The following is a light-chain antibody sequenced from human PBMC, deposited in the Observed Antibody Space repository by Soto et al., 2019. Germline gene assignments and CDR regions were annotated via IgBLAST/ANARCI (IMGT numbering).Light chain of an antibody. CDR3: GSYTSSNTLE. Sequence: QSALTQPASVSGSPGQSTTIACTGTSSDVGGYNYVSWYQQHPGKAPKLMIYDVSNRPAEVSNRFSGSKSGNTASLTISGLQAEDYGDYYWGSYTSSNTLEFRGGTQVPVL. J-gene: IGLJ2*01. CDR1: SSDVGGYNY. V-gene: IGLV2-14*01. CDR2: DVS.